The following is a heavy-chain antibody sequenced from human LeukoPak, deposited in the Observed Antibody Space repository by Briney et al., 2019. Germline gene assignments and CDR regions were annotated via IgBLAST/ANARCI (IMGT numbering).Heavy chain of an antibody. J-gene: IGHJ4*02. CDR1: GFTFSDYY. CDR3: GRNGDYAIDF. D-gene: IGHD4-17*01. CDR2: IVHSGST. Sequence: KAGGSLRLSCVASGFTFSDYYMSWIRQPPGKGLEWIGEIVHSGSTNYNPSLKSRVTISVDKSKNQFSLNLNSVTAADTAIYYCGRNGDYAIDFWGQGILVTVSS. V-gene: IGHV4-34*08.